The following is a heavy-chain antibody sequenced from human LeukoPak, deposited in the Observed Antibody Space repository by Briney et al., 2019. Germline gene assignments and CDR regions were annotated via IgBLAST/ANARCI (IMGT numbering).Heavy chain of an antibody. J-gene: IGHJ3*02. CDR2: AYYTGEI. D-gene: IGHD6-19*01. CDR1: GGSVASTGCY. CDR3: AREMYNSGWYYAFDI. Sequence: SETLSLTCTVSGGSVASTGCYWGWIRQSPGKGLEWIGSAYYTGEIYSTPSLKSRLTISVDTSKNQFSLKQTSVTAADTAVYYCAREMYNSGWYYAFDIWGQGTMVTVS. V-gene: IGHV4-39*07.